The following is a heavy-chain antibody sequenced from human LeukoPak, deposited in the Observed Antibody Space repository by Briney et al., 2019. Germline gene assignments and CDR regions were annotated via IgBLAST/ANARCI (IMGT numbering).Heavy chain of an antibody. Sequence: PSETLSLTCTVSGGSTSSGGYSCRWIRQHPGKGLGWIGYIYYSGSTYYNPSLKSRVTISVDTSKNQFSLKLSSVTAADTAVYYCARGGLRYRYGMDVWGQGTTVTVSS. CDR1: GGSTSSGGYS. J-gene: IGHJ6*02. CDR3: ARGGLRYRYGMDV. CDR2: IYYSGST. V-gene: IGHV4-31*02. D-gene: IGHD3-9*01.